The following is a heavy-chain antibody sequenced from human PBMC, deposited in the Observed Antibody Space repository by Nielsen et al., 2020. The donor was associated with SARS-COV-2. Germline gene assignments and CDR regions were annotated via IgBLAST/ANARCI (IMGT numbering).Heavy chain of an antibody. D-gene: IGHD1-14*01. CDR1: GFTFSSYG. J-gene: IGHJ6*03. Sequence: GGSLRLSCAASGFTFSSYGMHWVRQAPGKGLEWVAVIWYDGSNKYYADSVKGRFTISRDNSKNTLYLQMNSLRAEDTAVYYCARGGLTPSYYYMDVWGKGTTVTVSS. V-gene: IGHV3-33*01. CDR2: IWYDGSNK. CDR3: ARGGLTPSYYYMDV.